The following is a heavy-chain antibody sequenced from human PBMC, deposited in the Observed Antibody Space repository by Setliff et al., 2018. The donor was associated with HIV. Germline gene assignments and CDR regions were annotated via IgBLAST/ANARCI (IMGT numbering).Heavy chain of an antibody. D-gene: IGHD3-22*01. CDR3: ARDRIPSKWLLESDY. CDR2: IIPIFGTA. CDR1: GDTLSSYA. V-gene: IGHV1-69*13. J-gene: IGHJ4*02. Sequence: SVKVSCKTSGDTLSSYAITWVRQAPGQGLEWMGRIIPIFGTADYAQKFQGRVTLTADESTSIAYMELRSLRSDDTAVYYCARDRIPSKWLLESDYWGQGTLVTVSS.